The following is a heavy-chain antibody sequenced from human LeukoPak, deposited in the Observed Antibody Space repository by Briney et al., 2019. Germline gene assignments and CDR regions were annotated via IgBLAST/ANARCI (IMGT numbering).Heavy chain of an antibody. D-gene: IGHD3/OR15-3a*01. CDR2: IKPDEGEK. V-gene: IGHV3-7*03. Sequence: PGGSLRLSCTASGLTFGTDWMSWARQAPGKGLEWVAAIKPDEGEKYYVASVEGRDTVSRDNAKNSLFLQMNNLRVEDTALYFCVRHSETRGLDLWGQGTLVVVSS. J-gene: IGHJ5*02. CDR1: GLTFGTDW. CDR3: VRHSETRGLDL.